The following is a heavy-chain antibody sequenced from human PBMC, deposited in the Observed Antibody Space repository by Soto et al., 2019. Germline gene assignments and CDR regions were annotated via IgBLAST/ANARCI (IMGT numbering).Heavy chain of an antibody. CDR1: GGSISSYY. J-gene: IGHJ3*02. Sequence: SETLSLTCTVSGGSISSYYWSWIRQPPGKGLEWIGYIYYSGSTNYNPSLKSRVTISVDTSKNQFSLKLSSVTAADTAVYYCARDNYYYDSSGYGAFDIWGQGTMVTVSS. V-gene: IGHV4-59*01. CDR3: ARDNYYYDSSGYGAFDI. D-gene: IGHD3-22*01. CDR2: IYYSGST.